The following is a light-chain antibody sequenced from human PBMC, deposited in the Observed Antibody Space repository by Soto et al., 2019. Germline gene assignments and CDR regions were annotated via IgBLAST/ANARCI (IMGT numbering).Light chain of an antibody. J-gene: IGKJ5*01. CDR1: EILVYSDGNTY. V-gene: IGKV2-30*01. Sequence: VVMTHSPLSLPVTLGQAASISCMSSEILVYSDGNTYLNSFQQRPGQSPRRLIYKISNRDSGVPDRFSGSGSGTDFTLKISRVEAQDVGVYYCMKGTHWPLNFGQGTRLEIK. CDR2: KIS. CDR3: MKGTHWPLN.